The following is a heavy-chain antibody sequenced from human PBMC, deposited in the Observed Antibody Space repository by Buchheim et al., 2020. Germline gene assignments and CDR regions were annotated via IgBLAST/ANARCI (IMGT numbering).Heavy chain of an antibody. D-gene: IGHD3-22*01. CDR2: ISYDGSNK. V-gene: IGHV3-30*18. CDR3: AKNYDSSGYYSSFGYYGMDV. Sequence: QVQLVESGGGVVQPGRSLRLSCAASGFTFSSYGMHWVRQAPGKGLEWVAVISYDGSNKYYADSVKGRFTISRDNYKNTLYLQMNSLRAEDTAVYYCAKNYDSSGYYSSFGYYGMDVWGQGTT. J-gene: IGHJ6*02. CDR1: GFTFSSYG.